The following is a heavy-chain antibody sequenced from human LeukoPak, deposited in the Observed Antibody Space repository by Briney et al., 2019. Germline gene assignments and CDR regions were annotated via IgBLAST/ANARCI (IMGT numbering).Heavy chain of an antibody. V-gene: IGHV1-8*01. D-gene: IGHD5-24*01. Sequence: VSVKVSCKASGYTFTSYDINWVRQATGQGLEWMGWMNPNSGNTGYAQKFQGRVTMTRNTSISTAYMELSSLRSEDTAVYYCARALGDGYNVPTDYWGQGTLVTVSS. CDR3: ARALGDGYNVPTDY. CDR1: GYTFTSYD. CDR2: MNPNSGNT. J-gene: IGHJ4*02.